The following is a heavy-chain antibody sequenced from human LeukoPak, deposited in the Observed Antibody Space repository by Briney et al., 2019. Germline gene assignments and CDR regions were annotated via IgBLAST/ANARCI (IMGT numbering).Heavy chain of an antibody. V-gene: IGHV1-2*02. Sequence: GASVKVSCKASGYTFTGYYMHWVRQAPGRGLEWMGWINPNSGGTNYAQKFQGRVTMTRDTSISTAYMELSSLRSEDTAVYYCARERSEVVVPAAIPTGDAFDIWGQGTMVTVSS. D-gene: IGHD2-2*02. J-gene: IGHJ3*02. CDR1: GYTFTGYY. CDR3: ARERSEVVVPAAIPTGDAFDI. CDR2: INPNSGGT.